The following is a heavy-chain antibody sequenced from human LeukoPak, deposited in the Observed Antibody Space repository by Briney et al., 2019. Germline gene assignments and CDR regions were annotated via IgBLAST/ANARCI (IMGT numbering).Heavy chain of an antibody. CDR3: AKDRLVYYYFDY. J-gene: IGHJ4*02. Sequence: GGSLRLSCAASGFTFSSYSMNWVRQAPGKGLEWVSSISSSSSYIYYADSVKGRFTISRDNSKNTLYLQMNSLRAEDTAVYYCAKDRLVYYYFDYWGQGTLVTVSS. D-gene: IGHD6-19*01. V-gene: IGHV3-21*04. CDR2: ISSSSSYI. CDR1: GFTFSSYS.